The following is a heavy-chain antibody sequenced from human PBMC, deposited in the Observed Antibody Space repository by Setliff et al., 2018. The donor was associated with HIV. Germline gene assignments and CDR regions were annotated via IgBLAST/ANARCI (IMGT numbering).Heavy chain of an antibody. D-gene: IGHD6-13*01. CDR1: GYSFTTNY. J-gene: IGHJ4*02. CDR3: AREVLGGSSWYRFYFDY. V-gene: IGHV1-46*01. Sequence: ASVKVSCKASGYSFTTNYMHWVRQAPGQGLEWMGIINPSNDATTYAQKFKGRVTMVSDTSTSTAYMELRSLRSDDTAVYYCAREVLGGSSWYRFYFDYWGRGTLVTVSS. CDR2: INPSNDAT.